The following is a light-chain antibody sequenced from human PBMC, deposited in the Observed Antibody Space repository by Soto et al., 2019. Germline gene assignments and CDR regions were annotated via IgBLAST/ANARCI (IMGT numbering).Light chain of an antibody. CDR3: LQHYSWPWT. CDR1: QSVSGY. CDR2: RIF. V-gene: IGKV3-15*01. Sequence: VMTQSPATLSVSPWERVTLSCRASQSVSGYLDWFHQKPGQAPRLVLLRIFTRAIGVPARFSGSGSETEFTLTISGLQSEDSGVYYCLQHYSWPWTFGQGTRLEIK. J-gene: IGKJ5*01.